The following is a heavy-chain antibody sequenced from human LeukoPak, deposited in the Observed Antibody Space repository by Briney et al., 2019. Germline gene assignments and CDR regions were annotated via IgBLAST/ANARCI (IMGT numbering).Heavy chain of an antibody. Sequence: SETLSLTCTVSGGSISSSSYYWSWIRQPAGKGLEWIGRIYTSGSTNYNPSLKSRVTISVDTSKNQFSLKLSSVTAADTAVYYCAREDGYKWGYFDYWGQGTLVTVSS. D-gene: IGHD5-24*01. J-gene: IGHJ4*02. CDR1: GGSISSSSYY. CDR2: IYTSGST. V-gene: IGHV4-61*02. CDR3: AREDGYKWGYFDY.